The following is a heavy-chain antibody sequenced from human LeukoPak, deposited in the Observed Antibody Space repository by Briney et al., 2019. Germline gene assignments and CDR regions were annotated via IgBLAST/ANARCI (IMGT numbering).Heavy chain of an antibody. CDR2: ISGSGGST. V-gene: IGHV3-23*01. Sequence: GGSLRLSCAASGFTFDDYGMSWVRQAPGKGLEWVSAISGSGGSTYYADSVKGRFTISRDNSKNTLYLQMNSLRAEDTAVYYCAKDQYYYDSSGYTDAFDIWGQGTMVTVSS. J-gene: IGHJ3*02. D-gene: IGHD3-22*01. CDR1: GFTFDDYG. CDR3: AKDQYYYDSSGYTDAFDI.